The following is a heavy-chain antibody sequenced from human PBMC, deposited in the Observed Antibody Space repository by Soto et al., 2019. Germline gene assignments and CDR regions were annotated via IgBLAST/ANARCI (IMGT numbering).Heavy chain of an antibody. CDR3: ARGHFDWLISYYGMDV. Sequence: GAAVKVSCKASGYTFTSYDINWVRQATGQGLEWMGWMNPNSGNTGYAQKFQGRVTMTRNTSISTAYMELSSLRSEDTAVYYCARGHFDWLISYYGMDVWGQGTTVTVSS. CDR2: MNPNSGNT. CDR1: GYTFTSYD. D-gene: IGHD3-9*01. J-gene: IGHJ6*02. V-gene: IGHV1-8*01.